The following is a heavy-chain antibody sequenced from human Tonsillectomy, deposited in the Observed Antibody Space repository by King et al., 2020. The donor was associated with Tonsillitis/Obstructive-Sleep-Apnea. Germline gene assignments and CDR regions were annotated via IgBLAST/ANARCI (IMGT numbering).Heavy chain of an antibody. J-gene: IGHJ4*02. Sequence: VQLVESGGGLVQPGGSLRLSCAASGFTFSDHYMDWVRQAPGKGLEWVGRTRNKANSYTTEYAASVKGRFTISRDDSKNSLYLQMNSLKSEDTAVYYCARVRCSGGHYDLDHWGQGTLVTVSS. CDR3: ARVRCSGGHYDLDH. D-gene: IGHD2-15*01. V-gene: IGHV3-72*01. CDR2: TRNKANSYTT. CDR1: GFTFSDHY.